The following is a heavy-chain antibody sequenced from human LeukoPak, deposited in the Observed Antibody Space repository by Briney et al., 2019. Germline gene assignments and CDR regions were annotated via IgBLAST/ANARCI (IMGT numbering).Heavy chain of an antibody. J-gene: IGHJ3*02. V-gene: IGHV4-59*01. CDR2: LYYSGSSGST. CDR3: ARGRGYYDAFDI. D-gene: IGHD3-22*01. Sequence: SSETLSLTCIVSGASISSYYWSWNRQSPGKGLEWIGYLYYSGSSGSTIYNPSLKSRVTISLDTSTNHFSLELSSVTAADTAVYYCARGRGYYDAFDIWGQGTVVTVSS. CDR1: GASISSYY.